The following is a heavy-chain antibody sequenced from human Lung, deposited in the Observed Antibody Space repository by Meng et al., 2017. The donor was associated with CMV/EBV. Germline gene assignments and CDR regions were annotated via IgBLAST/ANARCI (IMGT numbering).Heavy chain of an antibody. CDR2: INPKSGGT. J-gene: IGHJ4*02. CDR1: GYTFPDFF. V-gene: IGHV1-2*02. CDR3: ARDVDSGAADY. D-gene: IGHD4/OR15-4a*01. Sequence: ASVNVSCEASGYTFPDFFIHWLRRAPGRGPEWVGWINPKSGGTHNAQKFEGRVTMTTDTSTRTVYLEIDRLRMDDTAMYYCARDVDSGAADYWGQGTPVTVSS.